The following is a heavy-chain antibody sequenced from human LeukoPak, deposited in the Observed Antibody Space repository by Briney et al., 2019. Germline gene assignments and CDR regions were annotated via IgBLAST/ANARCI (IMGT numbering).Heavy chain of an antibody. D-gene: IGHD4-17*01. Sequence: EGSLRLSCAASGFTFSGSAMHWVRQASGKGLEWVGRIRSKANSYATAYAASVKGRFTISRDDSKNTAYLQMNSLKTEDTAVYYCTRPMTTVTTFWFDPWGQGTLVTVSS. CDR1: GFTFSGSA. CDR3: TRPMTTVTTFWFDP. J-gene: IGHJ5*02. V-gene: IGHV3-73*01. CDR2: IRSKANSYAT.